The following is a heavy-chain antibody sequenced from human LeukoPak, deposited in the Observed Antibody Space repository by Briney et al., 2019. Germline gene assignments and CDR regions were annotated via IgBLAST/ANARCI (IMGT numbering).Heavy chain of an antibody. D-gene: IGHD3-16*01. CDR3: AKDDDWGRYKH. CDR2: ISDTGNT. J-gene: IGHJ1*01. Sequence: GGSLRLSCAASGFTLSSYAMSWVRQAPGKGLEWVSAISDTGNTYHADSVKGRFTISRDSSKNTLFLQMNRLRPEDAAVYYCAKDDDWGRYKHWGQGTLVTVSS. V-gene: IGHV3-23*01. CDR1: GFTLSSYA.